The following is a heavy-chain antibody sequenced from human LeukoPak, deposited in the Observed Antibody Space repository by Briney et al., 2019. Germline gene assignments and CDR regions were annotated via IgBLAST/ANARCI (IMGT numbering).Heavy chain of an antibody. CDR3: ARRAGDYSHPYDY. V-gene: IGHV3-53*01. D-gene: IGHD3-22*01. Sequence: GGSLRLSCTVSGFTVSSNSMSWVRQAPGKGLEWVSFIYTTGRTHNSDSVKGRFTISRDSSKNTLYLQMNSLRAEDTAVYYCARRAGDYSHPYDYWGQGTLVTVSS. J-gene: IGHJ4*02. CDR2: IYTTGRT. CDR1: GFTVSSNS.